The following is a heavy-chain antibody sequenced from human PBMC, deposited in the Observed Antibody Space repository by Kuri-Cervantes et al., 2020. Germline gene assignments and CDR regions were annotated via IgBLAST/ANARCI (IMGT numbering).Heavy chain of an antibody. D-gene: IGHD6-19*01. J-gene: IGHJ4*02. CDR2: ISGSGGSP. Sequence: GGSLKLSCAASGFTFTNFAMSWVRQVPGKGLEWISSISGSGGSPYYADSVRGRFTISKDISKSTLYLQMNSLTAEDTAVYYCAKEQQWLPSYYFDFWGQGTLVTVSS. CDR1: GFTFTNFA. CDR3: AKEQQWLPSYYFDF. V-gene: IGHV3-23*01.